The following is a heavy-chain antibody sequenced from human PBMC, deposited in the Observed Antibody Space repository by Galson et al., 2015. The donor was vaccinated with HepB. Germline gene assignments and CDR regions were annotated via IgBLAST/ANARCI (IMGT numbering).Heavy chain of an antibody. CDR3: ARVGYGDYGQLFDY. CDR2: IYYSGST. CDR1: GGSISSGDYY. Sequence: TLSLTCTVSGGSISSGDYYWSWIRQPPGKGLEWIGYIYYSGSTYYNPSLKSRVNISVDTSKNQFSLKLSSVTAADTAVYYCARVGYGDYGQLFDYWGQGTLVTVSS. J-gene: IGHJ4*02. V-gene: IGHV4-30-4*01. D-gene: IGHD4-17*01.